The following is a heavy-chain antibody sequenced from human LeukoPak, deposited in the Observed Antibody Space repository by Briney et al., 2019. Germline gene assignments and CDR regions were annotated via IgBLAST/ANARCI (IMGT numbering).Heavy chain of an antibody. D-gene: IGHD3-3*01. J-gene: IGHJ4*02. CDR3: ARVLAVFGVVIPRYYFDY. V-gene: IGHV4-34*01. Sequence: SETLSLTCAVYGGSSSGYYWSWIRQPPGKGLEWIGEINHSGSTNYNPSLKSRVTISVDTSKNQFSLKLSSVTAADTAVYYCARVLAVFGVVIPRYYFDYWGQGTLVTVSS. CDR2: INHSGST. CDR1: GGSSSGYY.